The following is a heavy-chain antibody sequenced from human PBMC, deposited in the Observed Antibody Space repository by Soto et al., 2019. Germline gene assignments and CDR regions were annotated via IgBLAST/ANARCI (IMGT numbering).Heavy chain of an antibody. CDR1: GYTFTSYD. J-gene: IGHJ4*02. CDR3: VGMVREVSIGIDY. Sequence: QVQLVQSGAEVKKPGASVKVSCKAPGYTFTSYDITWVRQPTGQGLEGMGWMNPNSGNTGYAQKFQGRVTMTRNSSISTAYMELGSLRSEDTAVYYCVGMVREVSIGIDYWGQGTLGTVFS. CDR2: MNPNSGNT. V-gene: IGHV1-8*01. D-gene: IGHD3-10*01.